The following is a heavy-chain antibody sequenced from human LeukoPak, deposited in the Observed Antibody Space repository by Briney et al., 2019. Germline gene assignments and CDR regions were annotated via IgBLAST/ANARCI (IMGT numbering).Heavy chain of an antibody. D-gene: IGHD4-11*01. V-gene: IGHV3-30*02. CDR2: IWYDGSSE. CDR1: GFIFSNYG. CDR3: ARDGSFYSYYFNWFDP. J-gene: IGHJ5*02. Sequence: PGGSLRLSCAASGFIFSNYGMHWVRRAPGKGLEWVAFIWYDGSSESYADSVKGRFTISRDDSKNTLYLQMNSLRSEDTAVYYCARDGSFYSYYFNWFDPWGQGTPVTVSS.